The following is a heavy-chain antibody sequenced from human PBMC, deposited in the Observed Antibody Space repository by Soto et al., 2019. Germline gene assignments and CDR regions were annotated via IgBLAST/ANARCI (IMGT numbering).Heavy chain of an antibody. Sequence: QVQLVQSGAEVKKPGSSVRVSCKASGDTFTFYSINWVRQAPGLGLEWLGRSNPILSMSNYAQRFQGSVRMTADKSTSTAYRELSSLRSEDTAMYSCASSYGSGYRAFDYWGQGALATVSS. D-gene: IGHD3-10*01. CDR2: SNPILSMS. J-gene: IGHJ4*02. CDR3: ASSYGSGYRAFDY. V-gene: IGHV1-69*02. CDR1: GDTFTFYS.